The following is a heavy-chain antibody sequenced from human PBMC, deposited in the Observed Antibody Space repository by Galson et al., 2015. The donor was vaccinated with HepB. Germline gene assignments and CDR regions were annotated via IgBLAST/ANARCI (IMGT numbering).Heavy chain of an antibody. Sequence: SLRLSCAASGFTFSSYAMHWVRQAPGKGLEWVAVISYDGSNKYYADSVKGRFTISRDNSKNTLYLQMNGLRAEDTAIYYCARQQVATDRFDYWGQGTLVAVSS. V-gene: IGHV3-30-3*01. CDR3: ARQQVATDRFDY. CDR1: GFTFSSYA. D-gene: IGHD5-12*01. J-gene: IGHJ4*02. CDR2: ISYDGSNK.